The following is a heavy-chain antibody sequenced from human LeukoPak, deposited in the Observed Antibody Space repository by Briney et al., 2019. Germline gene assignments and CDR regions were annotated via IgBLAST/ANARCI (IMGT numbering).Heavy chain of an antibody. CDR1: GFTFSSYA. CDR3: AKDNLIAARPGAFDI. Sequence: PGGSLRLSCAASGFTFSSYAMHWVRQAPGKGLEWVAVISYDGSNKYYADSVKGRFTISRDNSKNTLYLQMNSLRAEDTAVYYCAKDNLIAARPGAFDIWGQGTMVTVSS. D-gene: IGHD6-6*01. J-gene: IGHJ3*02. CDR2: ISYDGSNK. V-gene: IGHV3-30*04.